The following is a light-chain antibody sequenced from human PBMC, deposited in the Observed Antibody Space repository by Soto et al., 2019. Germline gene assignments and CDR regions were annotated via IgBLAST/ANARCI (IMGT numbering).Light chain of an antibody. CDR1: QTVSSSY. CDR2: DAS. CDR3: QQYGGSPSIT. J-gene: IGKJ5*01. V-gene: IGKV3-20*01. Sequence: IVLTQSPGTLSLPPGERATLSCRASQTVSSSYLAWYQQKPGQAPRLLIYDASGRATGIPDRFSGSGSGTDFTLTISRLEPEDSAVYYCQQYGGSPSITFGQGTRLKIK.